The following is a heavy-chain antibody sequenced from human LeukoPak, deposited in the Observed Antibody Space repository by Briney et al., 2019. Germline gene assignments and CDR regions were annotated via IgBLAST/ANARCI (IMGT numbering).Heavy chain of an antibody. Sequence: GGSLRLSCAASGLTFSSHWMHWVRQAPGKGLEWVAVIWYDGSNKYYADSVKGRFTISRDNSKNTLYLQMNSLRAEDTAVYYCARDSKYCSGGSCYYGYYYYYGMDVWGQGTTVTVSS. CDR2: IWYDGSNK. V-gene: IGHV3-33*08. D-gene: IGHD2-15*01. J-gene: IGHJ6*02. CDR1: GLTFSSHW. CDR3: ARDSKYCSGGSCYYGYYYYYGMDV.